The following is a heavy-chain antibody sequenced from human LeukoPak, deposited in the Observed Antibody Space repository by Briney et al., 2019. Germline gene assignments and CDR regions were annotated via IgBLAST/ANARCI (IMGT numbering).Heavy chain of an antibody. J-gene: IGHJ4*02. Sequence: GGSLRLSCAASEFAFSSYSMNWFRQAPGKGLEWVASITSGSKYIFYADLVRGRFTISRDNAENSLFLHMKSLRADDTGVYFCARDEETVAGLNGFDLWGQGTLVTVSS. CDR2: ITSGSKYI. CDR1: EFAFSSYS. CDR3: ARDEETVAGLNGFDL. V-gene: IGHV3-21*01. D-gene: IGHD6-19*01.